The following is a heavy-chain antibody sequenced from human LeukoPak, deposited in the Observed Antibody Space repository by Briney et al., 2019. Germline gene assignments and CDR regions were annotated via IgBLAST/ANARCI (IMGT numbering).Heavy chain of an antibody. V-gene: IGHV1-69*01. CDR3: AREKSDYGSGSYYVFDY. J-gene: IGHJ4*02. Sequence: GGSLRLSCAASGFTFSSYAISWVRQAPGQGLEWMGGIIPIFGTANYAQKFQGRVTITADESTSTAYMELSSLRSEDTAVYYCAREKSDYGSGSYYVFDYWGQGTLVTVSS. CDR1: GFTFSSYA. D-gene: IGHD3-10*01. CDR2: IIPIFGTA.